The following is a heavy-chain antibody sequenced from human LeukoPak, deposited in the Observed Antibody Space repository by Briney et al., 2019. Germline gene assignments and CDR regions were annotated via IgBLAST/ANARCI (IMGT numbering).Heavy chain of an antibody. Sequence: SETLSLTCTVSGGSISSFSWSWIRQPPGKGLEWIGHIYYSGMTNDNPSLKSRVTISVDTSKNQFSLKLSSVTAADTAVYYCARGNPSGYKVYWGQGTLVTVSS. V-gene: IGHV4-59*01. CDR3: ARGNPSGYKVY. CDR1: GGSISSFS. CDR2: IYYSGMT. D-gene: IGHD3-22*01. J-gene: IGHJ4*02.